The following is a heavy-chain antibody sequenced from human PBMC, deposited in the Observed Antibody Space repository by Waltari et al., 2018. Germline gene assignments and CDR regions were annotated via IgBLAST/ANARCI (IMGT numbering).Heavy chain of an antibody. Sequence: QVQLQESGPGLVKPSETLSLTCHVSDDCISSHYWSWLRQTTGKGLEWIGYIYYSGSTNYNPSLKSRVTISVDTSKNQFSLKLSSVTAADTAVYYCARNYYGSSGAFDIWGQGTMVTVSS. D-gene: IGHD3-10*01. J-gene: IGHJ3*02. CDR2: IYYSGST. CDR1: DDCISSHY. V-gene: IGHV4-59*11. CDR3: ARNYYGSSGAFDI.